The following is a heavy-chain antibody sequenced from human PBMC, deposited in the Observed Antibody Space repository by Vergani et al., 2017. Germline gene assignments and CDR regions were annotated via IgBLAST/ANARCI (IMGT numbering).Heavy chain of an antibody. CDR3: XRHGSYGYSSSWYIGGDAFDI. CDR1: GGSISSSSYY. V-gene: IGHV4-39*01. D-gene: IGHD6-13*01. CDR2: IYYSGST. J-gene: IGHJ3*02. Sequence: QLQLQESGPGLVKPSETLSLTCTVSGGSISSSSYYWGWIRQPPGKGLEWIGSIYYSGSTYYNPSLKSRVTISVDTSKNQFSLKLSSVTAADTAVYYCXRHGSYGYSSSWYIGGDAFDIWGQGTMVTVSS.